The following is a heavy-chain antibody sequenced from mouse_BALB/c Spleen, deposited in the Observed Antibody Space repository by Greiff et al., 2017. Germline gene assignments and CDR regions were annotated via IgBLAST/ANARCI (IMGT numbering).Heavy chain of an antibody. V-gene: IGHV1S81*02. CDR1: GYTFTSYW. CDR3: ARHYYGSSYYAMDY. D-gene: IGHD1-1*01. CDR2: INPSNGRT. Sequence: VQLQQPGAELVKPGASVKLSCKASGYTFTSYWMHWVKQRPGQGLEWIGEINPSNGRTNYNEKFKSKATLTVDKSSSTAYMQLSSLTSEDSAVYYCARHYYGSSYYAMDYWGQGTSVTVSS. J-gene: IGHJ4*01.